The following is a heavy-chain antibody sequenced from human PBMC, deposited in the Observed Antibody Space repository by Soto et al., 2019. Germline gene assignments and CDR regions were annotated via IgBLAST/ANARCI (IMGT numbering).Heavy chain of an antibody. CDR3: ARTPHVWGSYRTRFDP. V-gene: IGHV4-30-4*01. D-gene: IGHD3-16*02. J-gene: IGHJ5*02. Sequence: QVQLQESGPGLVKPSQTLSLTCTVSGASISSGDFYWGWIRQPPGKGLEWIGYIYHSGSTYYNSSLKSRLTISVDTSKNQISLKLSSVTAADTAVYYCARTPHVWGSYRTRFDPWGQGILVTVSS. CDR1: GASISSGDFY. CDR2: IYHSGST.